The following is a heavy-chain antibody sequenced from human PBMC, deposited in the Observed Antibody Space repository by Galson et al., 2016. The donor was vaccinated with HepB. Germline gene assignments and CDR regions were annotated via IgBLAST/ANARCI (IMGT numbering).Heavy chain of an antibody. CDR3: VKGVSNVPYAGGADY. CDR1: GFTFSSYA. D-gene: IGHD2-8*02. Sequence: SLRLSCAASGFTFSSYAMHWVRQAPGKGLEYVSAISSNGGSTYYADSVKGRFTISRDNSKNTLYLQMSRLRAEDTAVSYLVKGVSNVPYAGGADYWGQGTLVTVSS. CDR2: ISSNGGST. V-gene: IGHV3-64D*06. J-gene: IGHJ4*02.